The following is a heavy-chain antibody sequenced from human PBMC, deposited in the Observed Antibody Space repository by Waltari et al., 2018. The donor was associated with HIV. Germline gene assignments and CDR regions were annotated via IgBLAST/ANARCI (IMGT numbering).Heavy chain of an antibody. CDR1: GGFFRSSAYY. D-gene: IGHD1-7*01. J-gene: IGHJ5*02. V-gene: IGHV4-39*01. CDR3: ARRGNYRAAEYNYFGP. Sequence: QLQLQESGPGVVKPLETLSLTCTVSGGFFRSSAYYWDWIRQSPGKGLEWIGNIQYGGNTSYNPSLESRVSMSIDTSRGQFSLTLKDVTAADTAVYFCARRGNYRAAEYNYFGPWGQGIQVIVSS. CDR2: IQYGGNT.